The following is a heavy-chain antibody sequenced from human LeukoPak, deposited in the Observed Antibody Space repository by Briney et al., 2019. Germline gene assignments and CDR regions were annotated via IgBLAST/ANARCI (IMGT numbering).Heavy chain of an antibody. D-gene: IGHD4-17*01. CDR2: IRSKANSYAT. Sequence: GGSLRLSCAASGFTFSGSAMHWVRQASGKGLEWVGRIRSKANSYATAYAASVKGRFTISRDDSKNTAYLQMNSLKTEDTAVYYCTRHAHDYGDPGYMDVWGKGTTVTASS. V-gene: IGHV3-73*01. CDR1: GFTFSGSA. CDR3: TRHAHDYGDPGYMDV. J-gene: IGHJ6*03.